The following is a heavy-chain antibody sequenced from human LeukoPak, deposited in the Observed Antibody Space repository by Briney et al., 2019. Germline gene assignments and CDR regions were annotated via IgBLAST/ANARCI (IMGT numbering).Heavy chain of an antibody. J-gene: IGHJ6*03. D-gene: IGHD2-2*01. Sequence: SETLSLTCTVSGGSISSGGYYWSWIRQPPGKGLEWIGYIYRSGSTYYNPSLKSRVTISVDTSKNQFSLKLSSVTAADTAVYYCARTRWAQLLGPDYYYMDVWGKGTTVTVSS. CDR3: ARTRWAQLLGPDYYYMDV. V-gene: IGHV4-30-2*01. CDR2: IYRSGST. CDR1: GGSISSGGYY.